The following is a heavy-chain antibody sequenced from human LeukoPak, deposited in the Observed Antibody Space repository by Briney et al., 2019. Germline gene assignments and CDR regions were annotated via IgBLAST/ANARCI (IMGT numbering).Heavy chain of an antibody. V-gene: IGHV3-30*04. CDR2: ISYDGSNK. CDR1: GFTFSSYA. J-gene: IGHJ1*01. CDR3: ASGFQH. Sequence: GGSLRLSCAASGFTFSSYAMRWVRQAPGKGLEWVAVISYDGSNKYYADSVKGRFTISRDNSKNTLYLQMNSLRAEDTAVYYCASGFQHWGQGTLVTVSS.